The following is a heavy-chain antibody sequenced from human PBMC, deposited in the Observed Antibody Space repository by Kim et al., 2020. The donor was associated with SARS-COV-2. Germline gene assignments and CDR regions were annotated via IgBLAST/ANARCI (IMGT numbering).Heavy chain of an antibody. D-gene: IGHD3-3*01. CDR2: IWYDGSNK. V-gene: IGHV3-33*01. Sequence: GGSLRLSCAASGFTFSSYGMHWVRQAPGKGLEWVAVIWYDGSNKYYADSVKGRFTISRDNSKNTLYLQMNSLRAEDTAVYYCARDSYYDFWSGYYVYYYGMDVWGQGTTVTVSS. CDR3: ARDSYYDFWSGYYVYYYGMDV. CDR1: GFTFSSYG. J-gene: IGHJ6*02.